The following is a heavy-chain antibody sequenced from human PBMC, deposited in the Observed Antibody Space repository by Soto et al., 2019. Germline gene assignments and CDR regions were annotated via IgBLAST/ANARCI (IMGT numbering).Heavy chain of an antibody. CDR2: MYYSGNT. D-gene: IGHD2-2*01. Sequence: XETLSLTCTVAGASSSSRSYYWGWIRQPPGKGLEWIGSMYYSGNTYYNPSLKSRVTMSVDTSKNQFSLRLSSVTAADTAVYYCASQICTSAGCSDVEYFDFWGQGTMVTVSS. J-gene: IGHJ4*02. CDR3: ASQICTSAGCSDVEYFDF. V-gene: IGHV4-39*01. CDR1: GASSSSRSYY.